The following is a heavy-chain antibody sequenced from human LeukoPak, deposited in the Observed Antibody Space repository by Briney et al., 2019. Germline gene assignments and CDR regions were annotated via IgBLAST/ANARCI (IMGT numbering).Heavy chain of an antibody. CDR2: INAGNGNT. CDR3: ARSEKVGATLYFDY. J-gene: IGHJ4*02. CDR1: GYTFTSYA. Sequence: ASVKVSCKASGYTFTSYAMHWVRQAPGQRLGWMGWINAGNGNTKYSQEFQGRVTITRDTSASTAYMELSSLRSEDTAVYYCARSEKVGATLYFDYWGQGTLVTVSS. V-gene: IGHV1-3*01. D-gene: IGHD1-26*01.